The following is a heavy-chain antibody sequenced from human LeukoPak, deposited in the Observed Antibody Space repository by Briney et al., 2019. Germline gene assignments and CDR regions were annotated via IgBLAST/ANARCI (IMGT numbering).Heavy chain of an antibody. CDR3: ARGRTSGTYNWFDP. CDR1: GYTFASYD. V-gene: IGHV1-8*01. D-gene: IGHD3-10*01. CDR2: MNPNSGNT. Sequence: GASVKVSCKASGYTFASYDINWVRQATGQGLEWMGWMNPNSGNTGYAQKFQGRVTITKNTSISTAYMELSSLGSEDTAIYYCARGRTSGTYNWFDPWGQGTLVTVSS. J-gene: IGHJ5*02.